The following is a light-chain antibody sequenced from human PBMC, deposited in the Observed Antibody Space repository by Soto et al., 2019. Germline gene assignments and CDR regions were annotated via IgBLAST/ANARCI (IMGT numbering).Light chain of an antibody. CDR2: AAS. Sequence: DNQMTQSPSSLSASVGDRVTITCRASQDINNYLAWYQQKPGKPPKLLIYAASTLQSGVPSRFSGGGSGTDFTLTINSLQPEDVATYYCQRYNNGPPVTFGPGTKV. CDR1: QDINNY. J-gene: IGKJ3*01. CDR3: QRYNNGPPVT. V-gene: IGKV1-27*01.